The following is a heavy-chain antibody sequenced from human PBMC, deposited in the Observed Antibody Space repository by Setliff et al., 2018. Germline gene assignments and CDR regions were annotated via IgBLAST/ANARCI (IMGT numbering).Heavy chain of an antibody. Sequence: GGSLRLSCAASGFTFSTYSMSWARQAPGKGLEWVGVIPYDGGNEYYGDSVKGRFTISRDNSRNTLYVQINSLRAEDTAIYYCARDFHLGIGDGFDIWGQGTMVTVSS. CDR3: ARDFHLGIGDGFDI. CDR2: IPYDGGNE. J-gene: IGHJ3*02. CDR1: GFTFSTYS. V-gene: IGHV3-30*04. D-gene: IGHD7-27*01.